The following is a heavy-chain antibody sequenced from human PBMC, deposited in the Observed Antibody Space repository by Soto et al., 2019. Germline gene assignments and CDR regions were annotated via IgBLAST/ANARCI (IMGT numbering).Heavy chain of an antibody. Sequence: QVQLQESGPGLVKPSQTLSLTCTVSGGSITSGGYYWSWIRQHPGKGLEWIGSIYYSGSTSYNPSIKSRGTISVDTSKNQFSLKLSSVPAANTAVYYCARGVLHWGQGTLVTVSS. CDR2: IYYSGST. CDR1: GGSITSGGYY. V-gene: IGHV4-31*03. D-gene: IGHD3-16*01. J-gene: IGHJ4*02. CDR3: ARGVLH.